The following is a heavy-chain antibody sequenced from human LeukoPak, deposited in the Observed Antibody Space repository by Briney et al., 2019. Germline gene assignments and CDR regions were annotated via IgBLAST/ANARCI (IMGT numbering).Heavy chain of an antibody. CDR2: ISSSSSYI. CDR1: GFTFSSYS. V-gene: IGHV3-21*01. Sequence: GGSLRLSCAASGFTFSSYSMNWVRQAPGKGLEWVSSISSSSSYIYYADSVKGRFTISRDNAKNSLYLQMNSLRAEDTAVYYCARDPPTEQSMDVWGQGTTVTVSS. D-gene: IGHD1/OR15-1a*01. J-gene: IGHJ6*02. CDR3: ARDPPTEQSMDV.